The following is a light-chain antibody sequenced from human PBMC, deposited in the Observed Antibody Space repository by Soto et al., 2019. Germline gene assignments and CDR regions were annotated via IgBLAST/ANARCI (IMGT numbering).Light chain of an antibody. J-gene: IGKJ3*01. CDR1: QSIGGF. CDR2: AAS. V-gene: IGKV1-39*01. Sequence: DIQMTQSPSSLSVSVGDRVTITCRASQSIGGFLNWYQQKLGKAPKLLIYAASSLQSGVPSRFSGSGSGTDFTLTISSLQPEDFATYYCQQSYSFPFTFGPGTTVDI. CDR3: QQSYSFPFT.